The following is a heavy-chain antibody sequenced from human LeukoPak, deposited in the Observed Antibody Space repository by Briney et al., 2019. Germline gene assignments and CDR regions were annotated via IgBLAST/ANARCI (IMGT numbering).Heavy chain of an antibody. CDR2: ICPGDFDT. J-gene: IGHJ4*02. CDR1: GYSFTSYW. CDR3: ARLYCSSTSCYDSSRYFDY. Sequence: GESLKISCKGSGYSFTSYWIGWVRQMPGKGLEWMGIICPGDFDTRYSPSFQGQVTISADKSISTAYLQWSSLKASDTAMYYCARLYCSSTSCYDSSRYFDYWGQGTLVTVSS. D-gene: IGHD2-2*01. V-gene: IGHV5-51*01.